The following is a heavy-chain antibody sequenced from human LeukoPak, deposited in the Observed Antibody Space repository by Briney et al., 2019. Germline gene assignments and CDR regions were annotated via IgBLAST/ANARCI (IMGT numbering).Heavy chain of an antibody. Sequence: GESLKISCKGSGYSFTSYWIGWVRQMPGKGLGWMGIIYPGDSDTRYSPSFQGQVTISADKSISTAHLQWSSLEASDTAMYYCATHPYYYDSSGYLWGQGTLVTVSS. D-gene: IGHD3-22*01. J-gene: IGHJ4*02. V-gene: IGHV5-51*01. CDR1: GYSFTSYW. CDR2: IYPGDSDT. CDR3: ATHPYYYDSSGYL.